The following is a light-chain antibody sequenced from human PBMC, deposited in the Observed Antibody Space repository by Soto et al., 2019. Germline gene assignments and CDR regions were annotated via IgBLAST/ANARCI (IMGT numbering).Light chain of an antibody. J-gene: IGKJ1*01. CDR3: QQYKNGWT. Sequence: EIVMTQSPATLSVSPGERATLSCRASQSVSSNLAWYQQKPGQAPRLLIYGASTRATGIPAKFSGGGSGTEFILTISSLQYEDFAIYYCQQYKNGWTFGQGTKVEFK. V-gene: IGKV3-15*01. CDR2: GAS. CDR1: QSVSSN.